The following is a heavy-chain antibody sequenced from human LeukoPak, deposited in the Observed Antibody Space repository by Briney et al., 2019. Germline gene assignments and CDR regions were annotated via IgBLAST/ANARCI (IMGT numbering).Heavy chain of an antibody. CDR3: AKDSGLAAAGH. Sequence: PGGSLRLSCAVSEFSFSAAWMSWVRQAPGKGLEWVAVISYDGSNKYYADSVKGRFTISRDNSKNTLYLQMNSLRAEDTAVYYCAKDSGLAAAGHWGQGTLVTVSS. D-gene: IGHD6-13*01. CDR1: EFSFSAAW. J-gene: IGHJ4*02. CDR2: ISYDGSNK. V-gene: IGHV3-30*18.